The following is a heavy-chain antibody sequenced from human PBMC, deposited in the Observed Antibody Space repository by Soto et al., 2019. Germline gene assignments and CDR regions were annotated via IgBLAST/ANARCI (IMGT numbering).Heavy chain of an antibody. D-gene: IGHD2-21*01. CDR2: ITSNGDNT. Sequence: GGSLRLSCAASGFTFSTYAMHWVRQAPGKGLEYVSGITSNGDNTYYENSVKGRFTISRDNSKNTLYLQMGSLRAEDMAVYYLARGTGLYCGGDCYPLDYWGQGTLVTVSS. CDR1: GFTFSTYA. V-gene: IGHV3-64*01. CDR3: ARGTGLYCGGDCYPLDY. J-gene: IGHJ4*02.